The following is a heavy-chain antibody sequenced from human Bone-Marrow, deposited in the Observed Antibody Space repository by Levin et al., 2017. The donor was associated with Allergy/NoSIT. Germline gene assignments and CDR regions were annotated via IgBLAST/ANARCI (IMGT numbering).Heavy chain of an antibody. D-gene: IGHD2/OR15-2a*01. CDR1: GFTFRSYG. V-gene: IGHV3-30*18. CDR2: ISKDGSNT. CDR3: AKDNPIGIDTAHPDY. J-gene: IGHJ4*02. Sequence: QTGGSLRLSCAASGFTFRSYGMHWVRQAPGTGLEWVAVISKDGSNTYYADAVQGRFTISRDNSKNTLYLQMNSLTAEDTAVYYCAKDNPIGIDTAHPDYWGQGTLVTVSS.